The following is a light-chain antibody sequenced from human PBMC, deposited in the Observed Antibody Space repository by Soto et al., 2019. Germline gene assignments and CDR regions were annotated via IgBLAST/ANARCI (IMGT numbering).Light chain of an antibody. CDR1: QSVGSK. CDR3: QESSKWPLYT. J-gene: IGKJ2*01. Sequence: EIVMTQSPATLSVSPGERATLSCRASQSVGSKLIWYQHRPGQAPRLLIYGASARATGIPARFSGSGSGTDFPLTISILQYEDSAIYYCQESSKWPLYTFGQGTKLDIK. CDR2: GAS. V-gene: IGKV3-15*01.